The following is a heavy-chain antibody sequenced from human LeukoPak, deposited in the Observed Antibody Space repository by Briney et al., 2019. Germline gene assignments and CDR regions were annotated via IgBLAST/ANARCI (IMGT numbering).Heavy chain of an antibody. Sequence: SDTLPLTCTVSGGSISSCYWIWIRQPAGKGLEWIGRIYTSGSTNYNPSLKSRVTMSVDTSKNKFSLKLSSVTAADTAVYYCARDRGYSSGHHGRRGYYYYGMDVWGQGTTVTVSS. J-gene: IGHJ6*02. V-gene: IGHV4-4*07. CDR3: ARDRGYSSGHHGRRGYYYYGMDV. CDR2: IYTSGST. CDR1: GGSISSCY. D-gene: IGHD6-19*01.